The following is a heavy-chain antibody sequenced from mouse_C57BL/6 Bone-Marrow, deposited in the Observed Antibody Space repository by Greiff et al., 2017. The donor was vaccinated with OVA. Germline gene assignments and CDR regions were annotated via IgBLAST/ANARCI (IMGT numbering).Heavy chain of an antibody. J-gene: IGHJ4*01. Sequence: EVQLQESGPGLVKPSQSLSFTCSVTGYSITSGYYWNWIRQFPGNKLEWMGYISYDGSNNYNPSLKNRISITRDTSKNQFFLKLNSVTTEDTATYYCARNAYYSNYDYYAMDYWGQGTSVTVSS. CDR3: ARNAYYSNYDYYAMDY. D-gene: IGHD2-5*01. CDR2: ISYDGSN. V-gene: IGHV3-6*01. CDR1: GYSITSGYY.